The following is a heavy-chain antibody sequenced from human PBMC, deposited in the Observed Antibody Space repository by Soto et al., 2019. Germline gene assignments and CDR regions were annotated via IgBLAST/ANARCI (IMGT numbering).Heavy chain of an antibody. D-gene: IGHD6-19*01. CDR2: ISWDGGST. CDR1: GFNFDDYT. Sequence: EVQLVESGGVVVQPGGSLRLSCAASGFNFDDYTMHWVRQAPGKGLEWVSLISWDGGSTYHADSVKGRFTISRDNSKNSLYLQRNSLRTEDTALYYCAKDITGSGWYSLDYWGQGTLVTVSS. CDR3: AKDITGSGWYSLDY. V-gene: IGHV3-43*01. J-gene: IGHJ4*02.